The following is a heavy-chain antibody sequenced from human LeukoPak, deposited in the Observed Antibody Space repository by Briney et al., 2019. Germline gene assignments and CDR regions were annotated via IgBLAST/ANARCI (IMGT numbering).Heavy chain of an antibody. J-gene: IGHJ6*02. CDR1: GYTFTSYD. V-gene: IGHV1-8*01. D-gene: IGHD2-2*01. Sequence: GASVKVSCKASGYTFTSYDINWVRQATGQGLEWMGWMNPNSGNTGYAQKFQGRVTMTRNTSISTAYMELSSLRSEDTAVYYRARGLRVVRGVYYGMDVWGQGTTVTVSS. CDR2: MNPNSGNT. CDR3: ARGLRVVRGVYYGMDV.